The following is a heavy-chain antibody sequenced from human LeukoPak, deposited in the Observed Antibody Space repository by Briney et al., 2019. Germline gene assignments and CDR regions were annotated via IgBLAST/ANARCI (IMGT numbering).Heavy chain of an antibody. CDR2: INPSGGST. CDR1: GYTFTSYY. V-gene: IGHV1-46*01. CDR3: ARVRATAMVTGPFDY. J-gene: IGHJ4*02. D-gene: IGHD5-18*01. Sequence: GASVKVSCTASGYTFTSYYMHWVRQAPGQGLEWMGIINPSGGSTSYAQKFQGRVTMTGDTSTSTVYMELSSLRSEDTAVYYCARVRATAMVTGPFDYWGQGTLVTVSS.